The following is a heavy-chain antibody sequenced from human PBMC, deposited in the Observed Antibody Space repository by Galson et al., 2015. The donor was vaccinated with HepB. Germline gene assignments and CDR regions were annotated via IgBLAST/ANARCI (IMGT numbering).Heavy chain of an antibody. CDR2: ISGSGGGT. V-gene: IGHV3-23*01. CDR3: TKDPKTTSSRGVFDY. CDR1: GFAFSTYA. J-gene: IGHJ4*02. D-gene: IGHD6-6*01. Sequence: SLRLSCAASGFAFSTYAMNWVRQAPGKGLEWVSTISGSGGGTYYAYSVQGRFTISRDNSKNTLYLQMNSLRAEDTAVYYCTKDPKTTSSRGVFDYWGQGTLVTVSS.